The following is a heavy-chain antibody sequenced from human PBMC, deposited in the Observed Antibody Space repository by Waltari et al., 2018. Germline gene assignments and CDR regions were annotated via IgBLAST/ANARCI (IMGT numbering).Heavy chain of an antibody. V-gene: IGHV4-39*07. CDR1: GGSISSSSYY. Sequence: QLQLQESSPGLVKPSETLSLTCTVSGGSISSSSYYWGWIRQPPGKGLEWIGSIYYSGSTYYNPSLKSRVTISVDTSKNQFSLKLSSVTAADTAVYYCARASTATHAFDIWGQGTMVTVSS. J-gene: IGHJ3*02. CDR2: IYYSGST. CDR3: ARASTATHAFDI.